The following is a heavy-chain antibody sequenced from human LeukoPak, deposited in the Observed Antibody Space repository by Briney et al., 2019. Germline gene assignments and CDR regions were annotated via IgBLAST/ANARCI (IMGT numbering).Heavy chain of an antibody. CDR3: AAYDYVWGSYRSVDY. D-gene: IGHD3-16*02. J-gene: IGHJ4*02. Sequence: KPSETLCLTCTVSGGPISSYYWSWIRQPPGKGLEWIGYIYYSGSTNYNPSLKSRVTISVDTSKNQFSLKLSSVTAADTAVYYCAAYDYVWGSYRSVDYWGQGTLVTVSS. V-gene: IGHV4-59*01. CDR1: GGPISSYY. CDR2: IYYSGST.